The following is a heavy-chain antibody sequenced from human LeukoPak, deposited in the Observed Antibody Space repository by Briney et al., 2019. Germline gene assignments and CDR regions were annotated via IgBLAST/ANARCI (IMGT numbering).Heavy chain of an antibody. CDR2: IKSDGSST. J-gene: IGHJ6*02. CDR3: AKAGIAAAGTVYYYGMDV. D-gene: IGHD6-13*01. CDR1: GFTFSSYW. Sequence: GGSLRLSCAASGFTFSSYWMHWVRQAPGKGLVWVSRIKSDGSSTSYADSVKGRFTISRDNAKNTLYMQMNSLRAEDTAVYYCAKAGIAAAGTVYYYGMDVWGQGTTVTVSS. V-gene: IGHV3-74*01.